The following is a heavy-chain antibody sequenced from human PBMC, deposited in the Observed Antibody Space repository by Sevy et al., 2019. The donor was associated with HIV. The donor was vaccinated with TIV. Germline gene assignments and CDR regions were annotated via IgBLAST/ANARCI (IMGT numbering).Heavy chain of an antibody. D-gene: IGHD1-1*01. CDR1: GDSISSSGYY. CDR2: ILYSGNP. Sequence: SETLSLTCTVSGDSISSSGYYWSWIRQHPGEGLEWIGYILYSGNPYYNPSLKSRLIISLDTSKNQFSLKLSSVTAADTAVYYCARGQITTIGFDYWGQGTLVTVSS. J-gene: IGHJ4*02. V-gene: IGHV4-31*03. CDR3: ARGQITTIGFDY.